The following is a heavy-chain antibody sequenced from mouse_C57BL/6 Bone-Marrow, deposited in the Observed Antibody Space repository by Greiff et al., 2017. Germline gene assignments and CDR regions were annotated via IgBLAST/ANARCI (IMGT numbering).Heavy chain of an antibody. CDR2: ISSGGSYT. Sequence: EVKLVESGGDLVKPGGSLKLSCAASGFTFSSYGMSWVRQTPDKRLAWVATISSGGSYTYYPDSVKGRFTISRDNAKNTLYLQMSSLKSEDTAMXYCTRRDLSAMITTTGYYFAYWGQGTILTVSS. CDR1: GFTFSSYG. J-gene: IGHJ2*01. CDR3: TRRDLSAMITTTGYYFAY. V-gene: IGHV5-6*02. D-gene: IGHD2-4*01.